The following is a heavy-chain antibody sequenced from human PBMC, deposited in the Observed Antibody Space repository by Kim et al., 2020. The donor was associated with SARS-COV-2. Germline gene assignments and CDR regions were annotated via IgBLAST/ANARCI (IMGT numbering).Heavy chain of an antibody. J-gene: IGHJ2*01. CDR1: GFTFSSYW. V-gene: IGHV3-74*01. CDR2: INSDGSST. CDR3: ARPLEAGYYTSLYFDL. D-gene: IGHD3-3*01. Sequence: GGSLRLSCAASGFTFSSYWMHWVRQAPGKGLVWVSRINSDGSSTSYADSVKGRFTISRDNAKNTLYLQMNSLRAEDTAVYYCARPLEAGYYTSLYFDLWGRGTLVTVSS.